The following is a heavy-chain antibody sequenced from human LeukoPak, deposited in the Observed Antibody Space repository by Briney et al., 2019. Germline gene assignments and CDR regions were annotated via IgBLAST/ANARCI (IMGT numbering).Heavy chain of an antibody. CDR3: ARDRRGAYGDYATSY. D-gene: IGHD4-17*01. CDR2: INPNSGAT. CDR1: GYTFTGYY. V-gene: IGHV1-2*02. J-gene: IGHJ4*02. Sequence: ASVKVSCKASGYTFTGYYMHWVRQAPGQGLEWMGWINPNSGATNYARKFQGRVTMTRDTSISTAYMELSRLRSDDTAVYYCARDRRGAYGDYATSYWGQGTLVTVSS.